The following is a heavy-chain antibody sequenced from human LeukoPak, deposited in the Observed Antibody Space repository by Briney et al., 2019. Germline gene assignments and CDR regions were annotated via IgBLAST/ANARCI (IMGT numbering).Heavy chain of an antibody. CDR1: GGSISTYY. CDR2: IYYSGST. V-gene: IGHV4-59*01. CDR3: ARVPSGNSYGYSDY. D-gene: IGHD5-18*01. Sequence: SETLSLTCSVSGGSISTYYWSWIRQPPGKGLEWIGYIYYSGSTNYNPSLNSRVTISLDTSKNQFSLRLSSVTAADTAVYYCARVPSGNSYGYSDYWGQGTLVTVSS. J-gene: IGHJ4*02.